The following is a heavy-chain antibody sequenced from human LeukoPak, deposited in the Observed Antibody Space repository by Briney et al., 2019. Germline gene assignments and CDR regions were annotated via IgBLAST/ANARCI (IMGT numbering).Heavy chain of an antibody. V-gene: IGHV4-39*07. D-gene: IGHD6-13*01. J-gene: IGHJ3*02. Sequence: SETLSLTCSVSGGSISSSTYYWSWIRQPPGKGLEWIGEINHSGSTNYNPSLKSRVTISVDTSKNQFSLKLSSVTAADTAVYYCARRGLAAAGTRAFDIWGQGTMVTVSS. CDR1: GGSISSSTYY. CDR3: ARRGLAAAGTRAFDI. CDR2: INHSGST.